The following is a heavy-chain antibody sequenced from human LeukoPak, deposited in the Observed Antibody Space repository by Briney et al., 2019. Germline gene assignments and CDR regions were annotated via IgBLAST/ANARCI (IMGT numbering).Heavy chain of an antibody. J-gene: IGHJ2*01. CDR2: INQDGSEK. CDR3: AKDIVLMVYAIQNWYFDL. CDR1: GFTFSSYW. V-gene: IGHV3-7*03. D-gene: IGHD2-8*01. Sequence: GGSLRLSCAASGFTFSSYWMTWVRQAPGEGLEWVANINQDGSEKYYVDSVKGRFTVSRDNAKNSLFLQMNSLRAEDTAVYYCAKDIVLMVYAIQNWYFDLWGRGTLVTVSS.